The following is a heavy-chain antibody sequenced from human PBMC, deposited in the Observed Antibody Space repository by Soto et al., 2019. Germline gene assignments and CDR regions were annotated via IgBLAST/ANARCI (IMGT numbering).Heavy chain of an antibody. V-gene: IGHV3-23*01. Sequence: PVGPLRLSCAASGFSFGSYALSWVRQAPGKGLEWVSTISGSDGKTFYADSVKGRFSISRDTSQSTLYLQMNSLRADDTAMYYCARWSYLDYWGQGTRVTVSS. J-gene: IGHJ4*02. D-gene: IGHD3-3*01. CDR1: GFSFGSYA. CDR3: ARWSYLDY. CDR2: ISGSDGKT.